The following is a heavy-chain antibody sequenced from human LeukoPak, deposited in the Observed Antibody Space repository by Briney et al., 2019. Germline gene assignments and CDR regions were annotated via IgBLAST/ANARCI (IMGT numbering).Heavy chain of an antibody. J-gene: IGHJ3*02. CDR2: ISHSGST. V-gene: IGHV4-34*01. CDR1: GGSFSGYY. CDR3: ARDTSGDCGGDCSSAFDI. D-gene: IGHD2-21*02. Sequence: SETLSLTCAVYGGSFSGYYWSWIRQPPGKGLEWIGEISHSGSTNYNPSLKSRVTISVDTSKNQFSLKLSSVTAADTAVYYCARDTSGDCGGDCSSAFDIWGQGTMVTVSS.